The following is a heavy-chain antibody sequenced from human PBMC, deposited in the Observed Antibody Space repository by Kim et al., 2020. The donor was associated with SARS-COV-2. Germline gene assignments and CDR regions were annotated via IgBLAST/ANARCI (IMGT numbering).Heavy chain of an antibody. CDR3: ARERPLCSGGSCYSYPGRNYYYYYMDV. J-gene: IGHJ6*03. Sequence: ASVKVSCKASGYTFTSYAMNWVRQAPGQGLEWMGWINTNTWNPTYAQGFTGRFVFSLDTSVSTAYLQISSLKAEDTAVYYCARERPLCSGGSCYSYPGRNYYYYYMDVWGKGTTVTVSS. CDR2: INTNTWNP. V-gene: IGHV7-4-1*02. D-gene: IGHD2-15*01. CDR1: GYTFTSYA.